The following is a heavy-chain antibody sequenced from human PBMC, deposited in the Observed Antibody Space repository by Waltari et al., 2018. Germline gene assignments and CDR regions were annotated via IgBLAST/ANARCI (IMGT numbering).Heavy chain of an antibody. D-gene: IGHD2-15*01. CDR3: AAGLVVAANLNDY. CDR1: GFTVSCNY. V-gene: IGHV3-53*01. J-gene: IGHJ4*02. CDR2: IYSGGST. Sequence: EVQLVESGGGLIQPGGSLRLSCAASGFTVSCNYMSLVRQAPGKGLEWVSVIYSGGSTYYADSVKGRFTISRDNSKNTLYLQMNSLRAEDTAVYYCAAGLVVAANLNDYWGQGTLVTVSS.